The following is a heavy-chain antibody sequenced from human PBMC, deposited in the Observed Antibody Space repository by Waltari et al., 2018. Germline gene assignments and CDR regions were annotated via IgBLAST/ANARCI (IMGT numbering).Heavy chain of an antibody. Sequence: EVQLLESGGGLIQPGGSLRLSCAASGFVFSTNAMSRVRQSPGKGLEWVSGIGSGGETHYTDSVKGRFTISRDNSKSSLYLQMNSLRAEDTAVYYCAKDLYWWTAADYWGQGILVTVSS. CDR1: GFVFSTNA. V-gene: IGHV3-23*01. D-gene: IGHD6-13*01. CDR3: AKDLYWWTAADY. CDR2: IGSGGET. J-gene: IGHJ4*02.